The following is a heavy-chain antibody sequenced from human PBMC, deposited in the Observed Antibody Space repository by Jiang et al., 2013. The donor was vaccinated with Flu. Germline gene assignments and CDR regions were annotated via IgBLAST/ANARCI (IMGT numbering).Heavy chain of an antibody. D-gene: IGHD5-18*01. J-gene: IGHJ6*02. V-gene: IGHV4-59*01. CDR2: IYYSGST. CDR3: ARERTDTAMVTFGYYYGMDV. CDR1: GGSISSYY. Sequence: LLKPSETLSLTCTVSGGSISSYYWSWIRQPPGKGLEWIGYIYYSGSTNYNPSLKSRVTISVDTSKNQFSLKLSSVTAADTAVYYCARERTDTAMVTFGYYYGMDVWGQGTTVTVSS.